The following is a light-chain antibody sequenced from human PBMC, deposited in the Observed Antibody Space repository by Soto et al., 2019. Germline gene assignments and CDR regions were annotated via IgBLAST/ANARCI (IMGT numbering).Light chain of an antibody. V-gene: IGKV3-20*01. CDR2: GAF. Sequence: QSAGSVSLSTGETATLSCRASQSVSSNLAWYQQKPGQAPRLLIYGAFSRATGIPDRFSGSGSGTDFTLTISRLEPEDFAVYYCQQYGNSIPITFGQGTLLEIK. J-gene: IGKJ5*01. CDR1: QSVSSN. CDR3: QQYGNSIPIT.